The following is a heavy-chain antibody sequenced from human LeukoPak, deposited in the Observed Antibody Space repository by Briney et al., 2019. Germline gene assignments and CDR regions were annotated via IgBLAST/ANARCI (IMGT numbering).Heavy chain of an antibody. CDR1: GGSISGYY. V-gene: IGHV4-59*08. D-gene: IGHD5-18*01. Sequence: SETLSLTCAVAGGSISGYYWSWLRQPPGKGLWWGGYIYDSGSTNYNPSLKSRVTTSADTSKNQFSLKLSCVTAADTAVYYCASLGDSFQYNWFDPWGQGTLVTVSS. J-gene: IGHJ5*02. CDR2: IYDSGST. CDR3: ASLGDSFQYNWFDP.